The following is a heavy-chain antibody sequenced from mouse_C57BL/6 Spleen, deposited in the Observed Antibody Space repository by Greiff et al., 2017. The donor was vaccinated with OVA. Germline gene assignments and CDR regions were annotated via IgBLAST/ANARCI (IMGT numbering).Heavy chain of an antibody. J-gene: IGHJ3*01. CDR2: ISYDGSN. Sequence: DVQLQESGPGLVKPSQSLSLTCSVTGYSITSGYYWNWIRQFPGNKLEWMGYISYDGSNNYNPSLKNRISITRGTSKNQFFLKLNSVTTEDTATYYCARDRGDGYFTWFAYWGQGTLVTVSA. D-gene: IGHD2-3*01. CDR1: GYSITSGYY. CDR3: ARDRGDGYFTWFAY. V-gene: IGHV3-6*01.